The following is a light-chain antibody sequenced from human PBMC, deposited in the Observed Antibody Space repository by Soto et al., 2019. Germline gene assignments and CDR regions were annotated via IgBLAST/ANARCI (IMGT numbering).Light chain of an antibody. Sequence: EIVMTQSPATLSVSPGESATLSCRASLSVSTNLAWYQQKPGQAPRLLIYSASSRAAGIPARFSGGGSGTEFTLTISSLQSEDFAVYYCQQYKIWPWPYTFGQGTKLEIK. V-gene: IGKV3-15*01. CDR2: SAS. CDR3: QQYKIWPWPYT. CDR1: LSVSTN. J-gene: IGKJ2*01.